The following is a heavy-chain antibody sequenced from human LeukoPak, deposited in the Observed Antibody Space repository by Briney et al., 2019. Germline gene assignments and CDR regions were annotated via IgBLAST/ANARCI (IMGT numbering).Heavy chain of an antibody. CDR3: ASALYSGSSLDY. CDR1: GGSISSGDYY. D-gene: IGHD1-26*01. Sequence: SETLSLTCTVSGGSISSGDYYWSWIRQPPGKGLEWIGYIYYSGSTNYNPSLKSRVTISVDTSKNQFSLKLSSVTAADTAVYYCASALYSGSSLDYWGQGTLVTVSS. CDR2: IYYSGST. V-gene: IGHV4-61*08. J-gene: IGHJ4*02.